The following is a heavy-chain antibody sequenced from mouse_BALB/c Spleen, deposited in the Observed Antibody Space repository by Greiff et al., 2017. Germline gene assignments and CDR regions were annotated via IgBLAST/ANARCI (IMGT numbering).Heavy chain of an antibody. Sequence: EVKLQQSGPELVKPGASVKISCKASGYSFTGYYMHWVKQSHVKSLEWIGRINPYNGATSYNQNFKDKASLTVDKSSSTAYMELHSLTSEDSAVYYCASRGLRQAFAYWGQGTLVTVSA. CDR2: INPYNGAT. V-gene: IGHV1-31*01. CDR3: ASRGLRQAFAY. D-gene: IGHD2-4*01. J-gene: IGHJ3*01. CDR1: GYSFTGYY.